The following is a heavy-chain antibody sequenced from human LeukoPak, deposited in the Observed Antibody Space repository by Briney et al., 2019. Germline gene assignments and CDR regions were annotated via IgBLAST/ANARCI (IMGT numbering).Heavy chain of an antibody. CDR3: ARDGYSGYDGKFDY. J-gene: IGHJ4*02. D-gene: IGHD5-12*01. V-gene: IGHV1-18*04. CDR2: ISAYNGNT. Sequence: GASVKVSCKASGYSFADYYMHWVRQAPGQGLEWMGWISAYNGNTNYAQKFQGRVTMTTDTSTSTAYMELRSLRSDDTAVYYCARDGYSGYDGKFDYWGQGTLVTVSS. CDR1: GYSFADYY.